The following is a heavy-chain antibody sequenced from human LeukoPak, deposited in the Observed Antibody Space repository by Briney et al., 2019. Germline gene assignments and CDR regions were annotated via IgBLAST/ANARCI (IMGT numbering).Heavy chain of an antibody. D-gene: IGHD5-12*01. V-gene: IGHV3-23*01. CDR1: GFTFSSYA. CDR3: AKGEDSGYGSFDY. J-gene: IGHJ4*02. CDR2: ISGSGVSGSILSTNYAVTT. Sequence: PGGSLRLSCAASGFTFSSYAMSWVRQAPGKGLEWVSAISGSGVSGSILSTNYAVTTYSADSVKGRFTISRDNSKNTLYLQMNSLRTEDTAIYYCAKGEDSGYGSFDYWGQGTLVTVSS.